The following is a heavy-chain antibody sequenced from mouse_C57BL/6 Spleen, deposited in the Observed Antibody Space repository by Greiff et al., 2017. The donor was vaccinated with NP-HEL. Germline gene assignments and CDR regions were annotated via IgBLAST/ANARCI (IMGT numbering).Heavy chain of an antibody. V-gene: IGHV1-64*01. CDR1: GYTFTSYW. D-gene: IGHD1-1*01. CDR3: ERSGYYYGSNAYAMDY. J-gene: IGHJ4*01. Sequence: VQLQQPGAELVKPGASVKLSCKASGYTFTSYWMHWVKQRPGQGLEWIGMIHPNSGSTNYNEKFKGKATLTVDKSSSTAYMQLSSLTSEDSAVYYCERSGYYYGSNAYAMDYWGQGTSVTVSS. CDR2: IHPNSGST.